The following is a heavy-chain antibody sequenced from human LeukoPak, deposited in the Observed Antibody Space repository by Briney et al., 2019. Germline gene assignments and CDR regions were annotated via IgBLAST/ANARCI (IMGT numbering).Heavy chain of an antibody. CDR2: IYPGDSDT. CDR1: GSTFANYW. Sequence: GESLKISCKGSGSTFANYWIGWVRQLPGKGLEWMGIIYPGDSDTRYSPSFQGQVTISADKSISTAYLQWSSLKASDTAMYYCARHPDYGGNSEWPDLYYFDYWGQGTLVTVSS. CDR3: ARHPDYGGNSEWPDLYYFDY. V-gene: IGHV5-51*01. J-gene: IGHJ4*02. D-gene: IGHD4-23*01.